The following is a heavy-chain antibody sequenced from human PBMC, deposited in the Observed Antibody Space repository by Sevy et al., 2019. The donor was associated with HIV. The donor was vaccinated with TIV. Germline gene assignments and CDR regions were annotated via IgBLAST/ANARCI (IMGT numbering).Heavy chain of an antibody. D-gene: IGHD3-10*01. V-gene: IGHV3-30*03. CDR2: ISYDGSNK. CDR1: GFTFNSYG. J-gene: IGHJ3*02. CDR3: ARALGVRGVMDVFDI. Sequence: GGSLRLSCAASGFTFNSYGMHWVRQAPGKGLEWVAVISYDGSNKYYADSVNDRFTISRDNSKNTLYLQMNSLRADDTAVYYCARALGVRGVMDVFDIWGQGTMVTVSS.